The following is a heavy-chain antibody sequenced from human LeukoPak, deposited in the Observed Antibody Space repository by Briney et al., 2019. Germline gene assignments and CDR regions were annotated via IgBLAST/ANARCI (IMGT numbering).Heavy chain of an antibody. D-gene: IGHD6-19*01. Sequence: GGSLRLSCAASGFTFSSYAMSWVRQAPGKGLEWVSTIIGSGSSTYYPDSVKGRFTISRDNSKNTLYLQVNSLRAEDTAIYYCVLAVAGTRFRFDCWGQGTLVTVFS. J-gene: IGHJ4*02. CDR3: VLAVAGTRFRFDC. CDR1: GFTFSSYA. CDR2: IIGSGSST. V-gene: IGHV3-23*01.